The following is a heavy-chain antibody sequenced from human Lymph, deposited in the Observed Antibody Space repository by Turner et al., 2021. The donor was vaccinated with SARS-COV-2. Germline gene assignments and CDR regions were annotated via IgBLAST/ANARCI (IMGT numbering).Heavy chain of an antibody. CDR1: GLTVSSNY. CDR2: IYSGGST. V-gene: IGHV3-53*04. D-gene: IGHD5-18*01. CDR3: ARDLDTAGGMDV. J-gene: IGHJ6*02. Sequence: EVQLVESGGGFVQPGGSLRLSCASSGLTVSSNYMTWVRQAPGKGLEWVSVIYSGGSTYYADSVKGRFTISKHNSKNTLDLQMNSLGDEDTAVDDCARDLDTAGGMDVWGQGTTVTVSS.